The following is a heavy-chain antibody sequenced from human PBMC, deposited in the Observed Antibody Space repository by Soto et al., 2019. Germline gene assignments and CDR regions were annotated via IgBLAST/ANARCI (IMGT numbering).Heavy chain of an antibody. Sequence: SVKVSCKASGGTFSSYAISWVRQAPGQGLEWMGGIIPIFGTANYAQKFQGRVTITADESTSTAYMELSSLRSEDTAVYYCARVDYYDSSVYYYYGMDVWGQGTTVTVSS. CDR1: GGTFSSYA. CDR2: IIPIFGTA. D-gene: IGHD3-22*01. J-gene: IGHJ6*02. V-gene: IGHV1-69*13. CDR3: ARVDYYDSSVYYYYGMDV.